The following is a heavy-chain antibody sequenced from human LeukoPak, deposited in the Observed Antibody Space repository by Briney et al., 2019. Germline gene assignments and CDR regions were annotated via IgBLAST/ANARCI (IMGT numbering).Heavy chain of an antibody. D-gene: IGHD3-22*01. V-gene: IGHV3-23*01. CDR1: GFTFSDYY. CDR3: AKAGGYYYDSSGYNFDY. J-gene: IGHJ4*02. Sequence: GGSLRLSCAASGFTFSDYYMSWVRQAPGKGLEWVSAISGSGGSTYYADSVKGRFTISRDNSKNTLYLQMNSLRAEDTAVYYCAKAGGYYYDSSGYNFDYWGQGTLVTVSS. CDR2: ISGSGGST.